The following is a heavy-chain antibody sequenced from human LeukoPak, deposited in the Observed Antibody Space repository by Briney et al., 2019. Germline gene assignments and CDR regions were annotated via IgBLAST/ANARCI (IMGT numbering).Heavy chain of an antibody. D-gene: IGHD2-2*02. J-gene: IGHJ4*02. CDR1: GGSFSGYQ. V-gene: IGHV4-34*01. CDR2: INHSGST. Sequence: PSETLSLTCAIYGGSFSGYQWSWVRQPPGKGLEWIGEINHSGSTNYNPSLKSRVTISVDTSKNQFSLKLSSVTAADTAVYYCAGIVVPAAIRDYFDYWGQGTLVTVSS. CDR3: AGIVVPAAIRDYFDY.